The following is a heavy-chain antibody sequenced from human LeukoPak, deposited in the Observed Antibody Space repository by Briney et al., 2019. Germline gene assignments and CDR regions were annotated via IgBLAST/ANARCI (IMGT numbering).Heavy chain of an antibody. Sequence: PGGSLRLSCAASAFTFSSYWMSWVRQAPGKGLEWVANIKQDGSEKYYVDSVKGRFTISRDNAKNSLYLQMNSLRAEDTAVYYCARVFCSGGSCYRGIKNAFDIWGQGTMVTVSS. D-gene: IGHD2-15*01. CDR3: ARVFCSGGSCYRGIKNAFDI. V-gene: IGHV3-7*01. CDR2: IKQDGSEK. CDR1: AFTFSSYW. J-gene: IGHJ3*02.